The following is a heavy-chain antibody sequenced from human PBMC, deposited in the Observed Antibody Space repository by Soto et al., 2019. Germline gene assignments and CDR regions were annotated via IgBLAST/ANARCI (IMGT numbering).Heavy chain of an antibody. D-gene: IGHD3-10*01. J-gene: IGHJ4*02. CDR2: IHHSGDD. CDR3: ARVEFGRFGAY. V-gene: IGHV4-4*02. CDR1: GESVSSDSW. Sequence: NPSETLSLTCVVSGESVSSDSWWSWVRQPPGKGLEWIGEIHHSGDDNYNPSLKSRVTLSLDKSKNQFSLKLSSVTAADTAVYYCARVEFGRFGAYWGQGTPVTVSS.